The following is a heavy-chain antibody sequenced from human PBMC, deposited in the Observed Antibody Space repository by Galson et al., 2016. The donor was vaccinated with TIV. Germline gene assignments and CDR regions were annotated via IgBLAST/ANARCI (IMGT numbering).Heavy chain of an antibody. CDR3: TREIAGTTVHS. V-gene: IGHV4-38-2*02. D-gene: IGHD1-7*01. CDR1: GHSFTRDYY. CDR2: VYYTGGT. Sequence: LSLTCTVSGHSFTRDYYWGWFRQPPGKGLEWIGSVYYTGGTYYNPSLRSRVTVSLDTSNNQFFLKLSSVTAADTAVYYCTREIAGTTVHSWGQGALVTVSS. J-gene: IGHJ4*02.